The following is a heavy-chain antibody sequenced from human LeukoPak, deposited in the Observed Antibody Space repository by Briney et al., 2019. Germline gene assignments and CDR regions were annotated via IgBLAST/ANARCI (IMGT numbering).Heavy chain of an antibody. V-gene: IGHV3-30*02. CDR3: AKWGECCSSTRCLSLLDN. Sequence: PGGSLRLSCAASGFTFSSYGMHWVRQAPGKGLEWVAFIRYDGSKKTYADSVKGRFTISRDNSKNTLNLQMNSLRAEDTAVYYCAKWGECCSSTRCLSLLDNWGQGTLVTVSS. J-gene: IGHJ4*02. CDR1: GFTFSSYG. D-gene: IGHD2-2*01. CDR2: IRYDGSKK.